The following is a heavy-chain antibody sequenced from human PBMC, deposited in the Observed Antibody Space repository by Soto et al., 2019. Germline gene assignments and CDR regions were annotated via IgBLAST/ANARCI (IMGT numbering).Heavy chain of an antibody. D-gene: IGHD2-2*01. CDR1: GFTFSSYA. Sequence: GGSLRLSCAASGFTFSSYAMSWVRQAPGKGLEWVSAISGSGGSTYYADSVKGRFTIPRDNSKNTLYLQMNSMRPGDTAVDYGAKRAQLRCSSTSCTPDYYYYYYMDVWGKGTTVTVSS. CDR2: ISGSGGST. V-gene: IGHV3-23*01. J-gene: IGHJ6*03. CDR3: AKRAQLRCSSTSCTPDYYYYYYMDV.